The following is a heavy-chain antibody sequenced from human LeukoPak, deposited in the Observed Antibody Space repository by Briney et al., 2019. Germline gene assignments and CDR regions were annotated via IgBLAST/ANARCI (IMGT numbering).Heavy chain of an antibody. V-gene: IGHV3-23*01. D-gene: IGHD1-26*01. CDR3: APRGGLPLDY. CDR1: GFTFSSYA. Sequence: GGSLRLSCAASGFTFSSYAMSWVRQAPAKGLEWVSAISGSGGSTYYADSVKGRFTISRDNSKNTLYLQMNSLRAEDTAVYYCAPRGGLPLDYWGQGTLVTVSS. CDR2: ISGSGGST. J-gene: IGHJ4*02.